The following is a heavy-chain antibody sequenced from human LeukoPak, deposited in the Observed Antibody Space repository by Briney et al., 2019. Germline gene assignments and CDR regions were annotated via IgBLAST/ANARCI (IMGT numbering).Heavy chain of an antibody. CDR3: ATSIAVAGIWREDPYYFDY. CDR2: ISSSSSYI. CDR1: GFTFSSYS. D-gene: IGHD6-19*01. Sequence: GSLRLSCAASGFTFSSYSINWVRQAPGKGLEGVSSISSSSSYIYYADSVKGRFPISRDNAKNSLYLQMNSLRAEDTAVYYCATSIAVAGIWREDPYYFDYWGQGTLVTVSS. J-gene: IGHJ4*02. V-gene: IGHV3-21*04.